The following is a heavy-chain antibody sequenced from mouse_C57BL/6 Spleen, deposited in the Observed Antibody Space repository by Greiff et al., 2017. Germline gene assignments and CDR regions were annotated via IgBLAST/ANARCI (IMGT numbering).Heavy chain of an antibody. D-gene: IGHD2-1*01. CDR3: ARSEAYGKEDAMDY. Sequence: EVQLQESVAELVRPGASVKLSCTASGFNIKNTYMHWVKQRPEQGLEWIGRIDPANGNTKYAPKFQGKATIAADTSSNTAYLQLSSLTSEDTAIYYCARSEAYGKEDAMDYWGQGTSVTVSS. J-gene: IGHJ4*01. CDR2: IDPANGNT. CDR1: GFNIKNTY. V-gene: IGHV14-3*01.